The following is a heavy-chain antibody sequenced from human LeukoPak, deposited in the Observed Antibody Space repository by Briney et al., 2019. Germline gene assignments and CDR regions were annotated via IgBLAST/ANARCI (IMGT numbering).Heavy chain of an antibody. D-gene: IGHD3-10*01. J-gene: IGHJ6*02. V-gene: IGHV3-23*01. CDR1: GFTFSSYA. CDR2: ISGSGGST. CDR3: AKGHRVREFSMDV. Sequence: GGSLRLSCAASGFTFSSYAMSWVRQAPGKGLEWVSAISGSGGSTYYADSVKGRFTISRDNSKNTLYLQMNSLRAEDTAIYYCAKGHRVREFSMDVWGQGTTVTVSS.